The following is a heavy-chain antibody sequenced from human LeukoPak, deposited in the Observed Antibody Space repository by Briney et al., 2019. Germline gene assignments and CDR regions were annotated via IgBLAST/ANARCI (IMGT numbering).Heavy chain of an antibody. V-gene: IGHV3-48*03. CDR2: ISGSDSTI. Sequence: GGSLRLSCAAYGVTFSSYEMNWVRQAPGKGLEWVSYISGSDSTIYYADSVKGRFTISRDNAKNSLYLQMNSLRAEDTAVYYCAGAGHYYGSGHAAFDIWGQGTMVTVSS. CDR3: AGAGHYYGSGHAAFDI. CDR1: GVTFSSYE. D-gene: IGHD3-10*01. J-gene: IGHJ3*02.